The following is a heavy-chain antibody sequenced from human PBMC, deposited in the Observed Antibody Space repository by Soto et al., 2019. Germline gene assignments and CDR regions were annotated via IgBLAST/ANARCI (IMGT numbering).Heavy chain of an antibody. CDR3: ARGPPHYGDFDY. Sequence: SVKVSCKASGGTFSSYAISWVRQAPGQGLEWMGGIIPIFGTANYAQKFQGRVTITADESTSTAYMELSSLRSEDTAVYYCARGPPHYGDFDYWGQGTLVTVSA. CDR1: GGTFSSYA. CDR2: IIPIFGTA. V-gene: IGHV1-69*13. J-gene: IGHJ4*02. D-gene: IGHD4-17*01.